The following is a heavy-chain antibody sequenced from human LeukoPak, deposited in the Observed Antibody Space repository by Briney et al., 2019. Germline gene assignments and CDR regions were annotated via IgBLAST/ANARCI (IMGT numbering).Heavy chain of an antibody. CDR1: GFSFGDYA. V-gene: IGHV3-49*03. CDR3: IRDLGRWLQLLGGY. D-gene: IGHD5-24*01. CDR2: IRSKAYGGTT. Sequence: PARSLRLSRTASGFSFGDYAMSWFRQAPGKGLGWVGFIRSKAYGGTTEYAAAVKGRFTISRDDYKSIAYLQMNSLKREDAFVYVSIRDLGRWLQLLGGYWGEGALVTVSS. J-gene: IGHJ4*02.